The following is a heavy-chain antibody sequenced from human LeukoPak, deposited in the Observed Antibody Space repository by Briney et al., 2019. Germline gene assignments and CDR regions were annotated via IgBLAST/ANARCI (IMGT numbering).Heavy chain of an antibody. D-gene: IGHD3-10*01. CDR2: IYCSGST. J-gene: IGHJ4*02. Sequence: PSETLSLTCTVSGGSISSSSYYWGWIRQPPGKGLEWIGSIYCSGSTYYNPSLKSRVTISVDTSKNQFSLKLSSVTAADTAVYYCARVLWFGELFPLYYFDYWGQGTLVTVSS. CDR1: GGSISSSSYY. V-gene: IGHV4-39*01. CDR3: ARVLWFGELFPLYYFDY.